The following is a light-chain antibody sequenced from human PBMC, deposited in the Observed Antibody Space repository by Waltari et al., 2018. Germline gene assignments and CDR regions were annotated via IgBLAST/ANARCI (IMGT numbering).Light chain of an antibody. V-gene: IGLV1-51*01. J-gene: IGLJ2*01. Sequence: QSVLTQPPSVSAAPGQEFTIYCSGSNSNIGSNYVLWYQQFPGAAPKLLIYDNIQRPSDTPDRFSGSKSGTSAALGITGLQTGDEADYFCGTWDNRLSAVVFGGGTKLTVL. CDR2: DNI. CDR1: NSNIGSNY. CDR3: GTWDNRLSAVV.